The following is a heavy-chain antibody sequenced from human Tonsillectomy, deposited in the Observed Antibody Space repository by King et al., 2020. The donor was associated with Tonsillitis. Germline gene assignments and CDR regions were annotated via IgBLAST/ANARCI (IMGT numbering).Heavy chain of an antibody. D-gene: IGHD6-19*01. J-gene: IGHJ4*02. Sequence: VQLVESGGDLVQPGGSLRLSCAASGFTFSSYAMSWVRQAPGKGLEWVSTISGSGGSTYYADSVKGRFTISRDNSENTVYLQMNSLRAEGTAVYYCAKGAPGIAVAGSGSFDYWGQGPLVTVSS. CDR3: AKGAPGIAVAGSGSFDY. CDR1: GFTFSSYA. V-gene: IGHV3-23*04. CDR2: ISGSGGST.